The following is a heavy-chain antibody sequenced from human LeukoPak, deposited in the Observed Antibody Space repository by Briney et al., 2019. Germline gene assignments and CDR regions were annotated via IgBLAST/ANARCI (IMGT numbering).Heavy chain of an antibody. V-gene: IGHV3-53*05. D-gene: IGHD6-19*01. CDR1: GFTVSSNY. J-gene: IGHJ4*02. CDR3: AREGVRIAVADYYFDY. CDR2: IYSGAST. Sequence: PGGSLRLSCAASGFTVSSNYMSWVRQAPGKGLEWVSVIYSGASTYYADSVKGRFTISRDNSKNTLYLQMNSLRAEDTAVYYCAREGVRIAVADYYFDYWGQGTLVTVSS.